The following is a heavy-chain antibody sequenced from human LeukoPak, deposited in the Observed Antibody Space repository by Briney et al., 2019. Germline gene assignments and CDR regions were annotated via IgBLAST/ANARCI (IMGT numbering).Heavy chain of an antibody. V-gene: IGHV3-23*01. CDR2: ISGSGDST. CDR1: GFTFSSYA. Sequence: GGSLRLSCAASGFTFSSYAMSWVRQAPGKGLEWVSAISGSGDSTYYADSVKGRFTISRDNSKNTLYLQMYSLRAEDTAVYYCAYYDSSGYYSRFDYWGQGTLVTVSS. D-gene: IGHD3-22*01. J-gene: IGHJ4*02. CDR3: AYYDSSGYYSRFDY.